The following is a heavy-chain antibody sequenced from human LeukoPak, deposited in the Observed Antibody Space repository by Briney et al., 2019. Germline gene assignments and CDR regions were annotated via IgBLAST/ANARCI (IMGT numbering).Heavy chain of an antibody. Sequence: GGSLRLSCAASGFTFSSFGMHWVRQAPGKGLEWVAIIWYDGSKKYYADVLEGRFTISRDNSKSTVYLQMDSLRAEDTAVYYCAKDQGYSYGFFYYYYGMDVWGQGTTVTVSS. CDR2: IWYDGSKK. CDR3: AKDQGYSYGFFYYYYGMDV. J-gene: IGHJ6*02. D-gene: IGHD5-18*01. V-gene: IGHV3-33*06. CDR1: GFTFSSFG.